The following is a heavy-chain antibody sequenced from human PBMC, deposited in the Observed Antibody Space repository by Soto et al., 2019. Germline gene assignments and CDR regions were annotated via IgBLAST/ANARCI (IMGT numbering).Heavy chain of an antibody. CDR2: IYYSGST. CDR3: ARGSIGSGWYYYYGMDV. V-gene: IGHV4-39*07. Sequence: SETLSLTCTVSGGSISSSSYYWGWIRQPPGKGLEWIGGIYYSGSTYYNPSLKSRVTISVDTSKIQFSLKLSSVTAADTAVYYCARGSIGSGWYYYYGMDVWGQGTTVTVSS. J-gene: IGHJ6*02. D-gene: IGHD6-25*01. CDR1: GGSISSSSYY.